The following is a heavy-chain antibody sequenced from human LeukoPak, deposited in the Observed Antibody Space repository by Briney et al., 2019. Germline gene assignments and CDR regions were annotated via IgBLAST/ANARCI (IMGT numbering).Heavy chain of an antibody. CDR2: IYYSGST. V-gene: IGHV4-30-4*02. D-gene: IGHD7-27*01. J-gene: IGHJ6*02. Sequence: SETLSLTCTVSGGSISSGDYYWSWIRQPPGKGLEWIGYIYYSGSTYYNPSLKSRVTISVDTSKNQFSLKLSSVTAADTAVYYCARTFNWGSEYYGMDVWGQGTTVTVSS. CDR1: GGSISSGDYY. CDR3: ARTFNWGSEYYGMDV.